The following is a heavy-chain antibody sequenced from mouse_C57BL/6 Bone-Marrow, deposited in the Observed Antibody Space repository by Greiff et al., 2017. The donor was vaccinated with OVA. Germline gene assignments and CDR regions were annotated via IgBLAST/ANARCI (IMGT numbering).Heavy chain of an antibody. CDR1: GFSLTSYG. J-gene: IGHJ1*03. Sequence: VQLQQSGPGLVQPSQSLSITCTVSGFSLTSYGVHWVRQSPGKGLEWLGELWSGGSTDYNAAFMSRLSITKDNSKSQFFFKMNGLQADDTAIYYCAKDRDWYFDVWGTGTTVTVSS. CDR3: AKDRDWYFDV. V-gene: IGHV2-5*01. CDR2: LWSGGST.